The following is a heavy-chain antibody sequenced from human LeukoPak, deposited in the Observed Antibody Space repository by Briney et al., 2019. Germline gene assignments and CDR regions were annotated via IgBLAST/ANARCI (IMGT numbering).Heavy chain of an antibody. CDR3: ASWGELWWDRSY. D-gene: IGHD2-21*01. CDR1: GFTFSSYS. Sequence: KPGGSLRLSCAASGFTFSSYSMNWVRQAPGKGLEWVSSISSSSSYIYYADSVKGRFTISRDNAKNSLYLQMNSLRAEDTAVYYCASWGELWWDRSYWDQGTLVTVSS. V-gene: IGHV3-21*01. CDR2: ISSSSSYI. J-gene: IGHJ4*02.